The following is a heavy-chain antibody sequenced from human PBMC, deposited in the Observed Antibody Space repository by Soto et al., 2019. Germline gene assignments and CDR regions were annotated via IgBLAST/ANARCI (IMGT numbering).Heavy chain of an antibody. Sequence: EVQLLESGGGLVRPGGSLRLSCAASGFTFSSYAMSWVRQAPGKGLEWVSAISGSGGSTYYADSVKGRFTISRDNSKNTLYLQMNSLRAEDTAVYYCAKGYYYDSSGYYDADAFDIWGQGTMVTVSS. CDR2: ISGSGGST. CDR3: AKGYYYDSSGYYDADAFDI. J-gene: IGHJ3*02. CDR1: GFTFSSYA. V-gene: IGHV3-23*01. D-gene: IGHD3-22*01.